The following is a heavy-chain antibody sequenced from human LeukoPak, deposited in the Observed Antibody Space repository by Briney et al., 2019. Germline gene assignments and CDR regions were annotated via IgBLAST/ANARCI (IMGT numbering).Heavy chain of an antibody. CDR3: ATAYYDSSGYYWDY. Sequence: ASVKVSCKASGYTFTSYGISWVRQAPGQGLEWMGWISAYNGNTNYAQKLQGRVTMTTDTSTSTAYMELRSLRSDDTAVYYCATAYYDSSGYYWDYWGQGTLVTVSS. V-gene: IGHV1-18*01. CDR1: GYTFTSYG. CDR2: ISAYNGNT. J-gene: IGHJ4*02. D-gene: IGHD3-22*01.